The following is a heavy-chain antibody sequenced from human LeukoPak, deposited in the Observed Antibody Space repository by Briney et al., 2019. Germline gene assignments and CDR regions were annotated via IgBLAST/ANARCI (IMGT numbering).Heavy chain of an antibody. CDR3: ARDAGYSYGKDFDY. Sequence: GGSLRLSCAASGFMFSRYAMIWVRQTPGKGLEWVSSISSSSSYIYYADSVKGRFTISKDNAKNSLYLQMNSLRAEDTAVYYCARDAGYSYGKDFDYWGQGTLVTVSS. J-gene: IGHJ4*02. V-gene: IGHV3-21*01. CDR1: GFMFSRYA. D-gene: IGHD5-18*01. CDR2: ISSSSSYI.